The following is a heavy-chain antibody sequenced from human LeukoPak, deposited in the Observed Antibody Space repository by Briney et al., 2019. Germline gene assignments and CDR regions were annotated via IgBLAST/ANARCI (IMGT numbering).Heavy chain of an antibody. V-gene: IGHV4-38-2*02. Sequence: PETLSLTCTVSGYSISSGYYWGWIRPPPGKGLEWIGSIYHSGSTYYNPSLKSRVTISVDTSKNQFSLKLSSVTAADTAVYYCARDGPMIVVVPAARFTDPWGQGTLVTVSS. J-gene: IGHJ5*02. CDR2: IYHSGST. D-gene: IGHD2-2*01. CDR3: ARDGPMIVVVPAARFTDP. CDR1: GYSISSGYY.